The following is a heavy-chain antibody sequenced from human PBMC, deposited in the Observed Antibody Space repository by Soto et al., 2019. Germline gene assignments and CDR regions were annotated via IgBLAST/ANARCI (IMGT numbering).Heavy chain of an antibody. J-gene: IGHJ5*02. D-gene: IGHD3-10*01. Sequence: EVQLVESGGGLVQPGGSLRLSCAASGFTFSSYWMSWVRQAPGKGLEWVAHIKQSGSDRYYVDSVRGRFTISRDNAKNSLYLQMNSLRVEDTAMYYCANVKSWAVSPWGQGTLVTVSS. CDR3: ANVKSWAVSP. CDR2: IKQSGSDR. CDR1: GFTFSSYW. V-gene: IGHV3-7*01.